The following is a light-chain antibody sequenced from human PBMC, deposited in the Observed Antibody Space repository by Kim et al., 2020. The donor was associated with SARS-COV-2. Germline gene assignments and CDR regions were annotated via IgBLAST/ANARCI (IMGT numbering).Light chain of an antibody. Sequence: TISCTGSSSNIGAGYDVHWYQQLPGTAPKLLIYDNSNRPSGVPDRFSGSKSGTSASLAITGLQAEDEADYYCQSYDSSLSGFVVFGGGTQLTVL. V-gene: IGLV1-40*01. CDR1: SSNIGAGYD. J-gene: IGLJ2*01. CDR3: QSYDSSLSGFVV. CDR2: DNS.